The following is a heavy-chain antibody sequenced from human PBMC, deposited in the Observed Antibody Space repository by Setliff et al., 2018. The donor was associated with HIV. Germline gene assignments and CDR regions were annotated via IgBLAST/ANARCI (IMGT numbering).Heavy chain of an antibody. Sequence: ASVKVSCKASGYTFTTSGVSWFRQAPGQGLEWMGWIGTYNGDTKFAQRFQGRVTMTRDTSISTAYLELNRLRSDDTAVYYCAREYDVLTGYYISAFDIWGQGTMVTVSS. CDR2: IGTYNGDT. D-gene: IGHD3-9*01. CDR3: AREYDVLTGYYISAFDI. V-gene: IGHV1-18*01. CDR1: GYTFTTSG. J-gene: IGHJ3*02.